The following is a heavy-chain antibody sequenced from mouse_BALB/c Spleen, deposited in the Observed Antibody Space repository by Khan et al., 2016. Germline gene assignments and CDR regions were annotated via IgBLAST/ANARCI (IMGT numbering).Heavy chain of an antibody. CDR1: GYTFTSYW. V-gene: IGHV1-69*02. CDR3: TRGKSTMIRGFAY. Sequence: QVQLQQPGAELVRPGALVNLSCKASGYTFTSYWINWVKQRPGQGLEWIGNIYPSDSYTNYNQKFKDKATLTVDKSSSTAYMQLSSPTSEDSAVYYGTRGKSTMIRGFAYWGQGTLVTVSA. CDR2: IYPSDSYT. J-gene: IGHJ3*01. D-gene: IGHD2-4*01.